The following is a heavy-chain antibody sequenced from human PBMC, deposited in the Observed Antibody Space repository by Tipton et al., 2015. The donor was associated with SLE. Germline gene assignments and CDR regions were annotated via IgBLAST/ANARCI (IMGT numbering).Heavy chain of an antibody. D-gene: IGHD4-17*01. J-gene: IGHJ4*02. V-gene: IGHV4-39*07. CDR2: VSYNGAT. CDR1: SGSIRSGSYY. Sequence: TLSLTCTVSSGSIRSGSYYWGCLRQPPGKGLEWIGSVSYNGATYYNPSLKSRVIISVDTSKNQFSLKLSSMTAADTAVYYCVRGDYGTKPGFDYWGQGTLVTVST. CDR3: VRGDYGTKPGFDY.